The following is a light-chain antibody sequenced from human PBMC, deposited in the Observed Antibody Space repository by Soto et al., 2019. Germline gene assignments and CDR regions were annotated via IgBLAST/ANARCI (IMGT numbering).Light chain of an antibody. CDR1: KSDIGVYDF. CDR2: EVV. CDR3: KSYAGSNTYV. V-gene: IGLV2-8*01. Sequence: QSVLTQAPAASVCPGQSVTISCTGTKSDIGVYDFVSWYQHHPGKAPRLIIYEVVQRPSGVPDRFSGSKSGNTASLTVSGLQAADEADYFCKSYAGSNTYVFGSGTKVTVL. J-gene: IGLJ1*01.